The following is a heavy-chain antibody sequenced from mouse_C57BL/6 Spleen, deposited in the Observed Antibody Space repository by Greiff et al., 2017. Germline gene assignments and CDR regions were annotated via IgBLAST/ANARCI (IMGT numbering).Heavy chain of an antibody. CDR1: GYTFTDYN. V-gene: IGHV1-22*01. CDR3: SKGYGNYYAMDY. D-gene: IGHD2-10*02. CDR2: INPNNGGT. J-gene: IGHJ4*01. Sequence: VQLQQSGPELVKPGASVKMSCKASGYTFTDYNMNWVKQSHGKSLEWIGDINPNNGGTRYNQKFKGKATLTVNKSSSTAYMELRSLTSEDSAVYYCSKGYGNYYAMDYWGQGTSVTVSS.